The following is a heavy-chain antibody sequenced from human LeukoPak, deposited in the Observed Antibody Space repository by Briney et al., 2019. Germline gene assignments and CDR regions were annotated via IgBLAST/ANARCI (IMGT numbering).Heavy chain of an antibody. CDR2: ISWHSRSI. CDR1: GFTFDDYS. Sequence: GGSLRLSCAASGFTFDDYSMHWVRQAPGKGLEWVAGISWHSRSIGYADSVKGRFTISRYNAKNSVSLQMNSLRTEDTALYYCTKDLSSQWFTDIRHYGMNVWGQGTTVAVSS. J-gene: IGHJ6*02. V-gene: IGHV3-9*01. D-gene: IGHD3-22*01. CDR3: TKDLSSQWFTDIRHYGMNV.